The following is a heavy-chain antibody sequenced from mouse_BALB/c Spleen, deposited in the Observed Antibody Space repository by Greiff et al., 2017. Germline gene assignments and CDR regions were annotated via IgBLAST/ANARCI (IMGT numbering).Heavy chain of an antibody. CDR1: GFTFSDYY. V-gene: IGHV5-4*02. CDR2: ISDGGSYT. D-gene: IGHD2-4*01. Sequence: EVKLVGSGGGLVKPGGSLKLSCAASGFTFSDYYMYWVRQTPEKRLEWVATISDGGSYTYYPDSVKGRFTISRDNAKNNLYLQMSSLKSEDTAMYYCARGRGYDYDGFAYWGQGTLVTVSA. J-gene: IGHJ3*01. CDR3: ARGRGYDYDGFAY.